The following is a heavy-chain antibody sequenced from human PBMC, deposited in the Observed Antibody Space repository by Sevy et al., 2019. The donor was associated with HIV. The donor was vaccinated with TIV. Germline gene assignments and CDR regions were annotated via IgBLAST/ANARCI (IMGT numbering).Heavy chain of an antibody. CDR3: ARGSYYYDSSGQGY. V-gene: IGHV3-30*04. CDR2: ISYDGSNK. CDR1: GFTFSSYA. D-gene: IGHD3-22*01. J-gene: IGHJ4*02. Sequence: GGSLRLSCAASGFTFSSYAMHWVHQAPGKGLEWVAVISYDGSNKYYADSVKGRFTISRDNSKNTLYLQMNSLRAEDTAVYYCARGSYYYDSSGQGYWGQGTLVTVSS.